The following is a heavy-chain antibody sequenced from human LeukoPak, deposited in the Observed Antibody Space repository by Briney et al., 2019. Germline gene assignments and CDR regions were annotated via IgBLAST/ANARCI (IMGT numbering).Heavy chain of an antibody. CDR3: ASQYSSAWYYFDY. D-gene: IGHD6-19*01. Sequence: SETLSLTCTVSGGSISSYYWSWIRQPPGKGVEWIGYIYYNGNTNYNPSLKSRVTITVDTSKNHFSLRLSSVAAADTAVYYCASQYSSAWYYFDYWGQGALVTVSS. J-gene: IGHJ4*02. V-gene: IGHV4-59*01. CDR2: IYYNGNT. CDR1: GGSISSYY.